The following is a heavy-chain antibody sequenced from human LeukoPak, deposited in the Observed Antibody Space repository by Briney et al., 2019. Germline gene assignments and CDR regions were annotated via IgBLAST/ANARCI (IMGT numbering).Heavy chain of an antibody. D-gene: IGHD2-8*02. J-gene: IGHJ1*01. V-gene: IGHV4-34*01. CDR3: ARGPRAVVYAIGYFQY. CDR1: GGSFSGYY. CDR2: INHSGST. Sequence: PSGTLSVTCAVYGGSFSGYYWSWIRQPPGKRLEWIGEINHSGSTNYNPSLKSRVTISVDTSKNQFSLKLSSVTAADTAVYYCARGPRAVVYAIGYFQYWGQGTLVTVSS.